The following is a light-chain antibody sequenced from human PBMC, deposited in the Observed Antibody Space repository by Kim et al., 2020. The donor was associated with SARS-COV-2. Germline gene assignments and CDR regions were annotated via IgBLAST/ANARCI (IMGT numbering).Light chain of an antibody. Sequence: SPGERATISSRASQSVSRSYLAWYQQKPGQAPRILVYGVSSRATGIPDRFSGSGSGTDFTLTISRLEPEDCAVYYCQQYDKAPQTFGQGTKVDIK. CDR1: QSVSRSY. CDR3: QQYDKAPQT. CDR2: GVS. V-gene: IGKV3-20*01. J-gene: IGKJ1*01.